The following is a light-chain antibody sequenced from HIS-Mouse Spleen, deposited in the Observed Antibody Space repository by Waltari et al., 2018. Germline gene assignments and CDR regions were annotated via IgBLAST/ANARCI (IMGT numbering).Light chain of an antibody. V-gene: IGLV2-8*01. J-gene: IGLJ2*01. Sequence: QSALTQPPSASGSPGQSVTISCTGTSSDVGGYNYVSWYQQHPVKAPKLMIYEVSKRPSGVPDLFAGSESCNAVSLTVSGLQAEDEADYYCSSYAGSNNFVVFGGGTKLTVL. CDR1: SSDVGGYNY. CDR3: SSYAGSNNFVV. CDR2: EVS.